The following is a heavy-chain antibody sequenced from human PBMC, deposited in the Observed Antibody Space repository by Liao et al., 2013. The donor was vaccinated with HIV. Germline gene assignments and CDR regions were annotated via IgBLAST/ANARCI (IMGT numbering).Heavy chain of an antibody. V-gene: IGHV4-59*01. D-gene: IGHD6-13*01. CDR3: ARDGPHGYSSSWYLGAAFFQH. J-gene: IGHJ1*01. CDR1: GGSISSYY. CDR2: VYYSGNT. Sequence: QVQLQESGPGLLKASETLSLTCTVSGGSISSYYWSWIRQTPGKGLEWLGYVYYSGNTNYNPSLKSRLTISVDTSKNQVSLNLSSVTSADTAVYYCARDGPHGYSSSWYLGAAFFQHWGQGTLVTVSS.